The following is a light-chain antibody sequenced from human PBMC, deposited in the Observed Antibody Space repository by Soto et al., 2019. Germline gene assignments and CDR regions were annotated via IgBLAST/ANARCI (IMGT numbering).Light chain of an antibody. J-gene: IGLJ2*01. Sequence: QSVLNQPPSASGTPGQRVTISCSGSSSNIGSNTVNWYQQLPGTAPKLLIYSNNQRPSGVPDRFSRSKSGTSASLAISGLQSEDEADYYCAAWDDSLTGVVFGRGTKVTVL. CDR2: SNN. CDR3: AAWDDSLTGVV. CDR1: SSNIGSNT. V-gene: IGLV1-44*01.